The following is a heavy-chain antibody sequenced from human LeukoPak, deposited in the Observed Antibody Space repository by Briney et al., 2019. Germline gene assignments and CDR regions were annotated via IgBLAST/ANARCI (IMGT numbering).Heavy chain of an antibody. D-gene: IGHD2-2*01. CDR3: ARGRYSSRSGGYYFDI. J-gene: IGHJ4*02. V-gene: IGHV3-23*01. Sequence: GGSLRLSCAASGFTFSSYAMSWVRQAPGKGLEWVSAISGSSDSTYYADSVTGRFTISRDNSKNTLYLQMNSLRAEDTAVYYCARGRYSSRSGGYYFDIWGQGTLVTVSS. CDR1: GFTFSSYA. CDR2: ISGSSDST.